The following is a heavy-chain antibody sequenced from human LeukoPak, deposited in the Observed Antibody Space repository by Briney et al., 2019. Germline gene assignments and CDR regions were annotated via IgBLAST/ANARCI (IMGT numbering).Heavy chain of an antibody. D-gene: IGHD6-13*01. J-gene: IGHJ6*03. Sequence: GSLRLSCTASGFTFSSYSMNWIRQPPGKGLEWIGYIYYSGSTNYNPSLKSRVTISVDTSKNQFSLKLSSVTAADTAVYYCARSSSWPTYYYYMDVWGKGTTVTVSS. V-gene: IGHV4-59*01. CDR1: GFTFSSYS. CDR3: ARSSSWPTYYYYMDV. CDR2: IYYSGST.